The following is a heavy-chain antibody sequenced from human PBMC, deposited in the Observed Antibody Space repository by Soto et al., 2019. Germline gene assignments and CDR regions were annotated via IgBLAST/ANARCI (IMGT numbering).Heavy chain of an antibody. Sequence: PGGSLRLSCAASGFTFSNAWMSWVRQAPGKGLEWVGRIKSKTDGGTTDYAAPVKGRFTISRDDSKNTLYLQMNSLKTEDTAVYYCTTVYDFWSGYPIGPPYYYYYYMDVWGKGTTVTVSS. D-gene: IGHD3-3*01. CDR1: GFTFSNAW. CDR2: IKSKTDGGTT. V-gene: IGHV3-15*01. CDR3: TTVYDFWSGYPIGPPYYYYYYMDV. J-gene: IGHJ6*03.